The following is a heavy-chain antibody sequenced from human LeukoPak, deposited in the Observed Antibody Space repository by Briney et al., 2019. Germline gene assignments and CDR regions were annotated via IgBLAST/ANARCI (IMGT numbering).Heavy chain of an antibody. D-gene: IGHD3-9*01. Sequence: PSETLSLTCTVSGYSISSGYYWGWIRQPPGKGLEWTGSIDHSGSTYYNPSLKSRITISVDTSKNQFSLKLSSVTAADTAVYYCAREGPPYYDILTGYSLFDYWGQGTLVTVSS. CDR2: IDHSGST. CDR1: GYSISSGYY. V-gene: IGHV4-38-2*02. J-gene: IGHJ4*02. CDR3: AREGPPYYDILTGYSLFDY.